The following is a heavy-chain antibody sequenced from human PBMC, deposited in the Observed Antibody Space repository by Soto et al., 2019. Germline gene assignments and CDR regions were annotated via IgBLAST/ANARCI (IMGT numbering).Heavy chain of an antibody. CDR1: GFTFSSYG. Sequence: GGSLRLSCAGSGFTFSSYGIHWVRQAPGKGLEWVALISYDGGNEKYTESVKDRFTISRDDSHNVAYLQMSSLRTEDTAMYYCAKDRYSGTYPTDFDYWGQGSLVTAPQ. J-gene: IGHJ4*02. V-gene: IGHV3-30*18. CDR2: ISYDGGNE. D-gene: IGHD1-26*01. CDR3: AKDRYSGTYPTDFDY.